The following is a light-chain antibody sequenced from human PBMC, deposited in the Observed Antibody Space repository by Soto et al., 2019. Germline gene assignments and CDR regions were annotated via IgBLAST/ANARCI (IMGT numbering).Light chain of an antibody. Sequence: GDRVTITCRASQSISSWLAWYQQRPGKAPKLLIYDASTLQSGVPSRFSGSGSGTEFTLTISSLLPEDFATYHCQQLNSSPFTFGQGTRLEIK. CDR1: QSISSW. CDR2: DAS. J-gene: IGKJ5*01. CDR3: QQLNSSPFT. V-gene: IGKV1-9*01.